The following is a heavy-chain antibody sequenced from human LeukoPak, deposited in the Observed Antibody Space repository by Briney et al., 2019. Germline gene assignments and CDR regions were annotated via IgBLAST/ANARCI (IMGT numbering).Heavy chain of an antibody. V-gene: IGHV4-59*01. CDR1: GGSISSYY. J-gene: IGHJ4*02. CDR2: IYYSGST. CDR3: ARTEIAAAGSFDY. D-gene: IGHD6-13*01. Sequence: SETLSLTRTVSGGSISSYYWSWIRQPPGKGLEWIGYIYYSGSTNYNPSLKSRVTISVDTSKNQFSLKLSSVTAADTAVYYCARTEIAAAGSFDYWGQGTLVTVSS.